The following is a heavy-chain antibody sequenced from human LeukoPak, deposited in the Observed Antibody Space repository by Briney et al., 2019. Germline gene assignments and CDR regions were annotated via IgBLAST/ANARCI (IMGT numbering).Heavy chain of an antibody. Sequence: SETLSLTCTVAGGSISSYYWSWIRQPPGKGLEWIGYVYTSGSTTYNPSLKSRVTISEDTSKSQVSLKLSSVTAADTAVYFCARGKFGDFEDWGQGTTVTVSS. D-gene: IGHD4-17*01. J-gene: IGHJ6*02. CDR3: ARGKFGDFED. CDR2: VYTSGST. CDR1: GGSISSYY. V-gene: IGHV4-4*09.